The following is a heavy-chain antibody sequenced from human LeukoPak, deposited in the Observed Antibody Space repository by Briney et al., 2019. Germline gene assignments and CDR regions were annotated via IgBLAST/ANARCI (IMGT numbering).Heavy chain of an antibody. J-gene: IGHJ4*02. CDR1: GGTFSSYA. CDR2: IIPIFGTA. V-gene: IGHV1-69*06. CDR3: ARISDYHLVWYFDY. Sequence: SVKVSCKASGGTFSSYAISWVRQAPGQGLEWXXGIIPIFGTANYAQKFQGRVTITADKSTSTAYMELSSLRSEDTAVYYCARISDYHLVWYFDYWGLGTLVTVSS. D-gene: IGHD2-8*01.